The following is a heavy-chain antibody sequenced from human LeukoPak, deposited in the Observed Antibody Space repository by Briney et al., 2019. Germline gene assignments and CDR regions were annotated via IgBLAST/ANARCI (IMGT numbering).Heavy chain of an antibody. CDR2: ISSSGSAI. CDR3: ARGPRFSTVTPSYFDY. CDR1: GFTFSSYE. J-gene: IGHJ4*02. Sequence: PGGSLRLSCAASGFTFSSYEMNWVRQAPGKGLEWVSYISSSGSAIYYADSVKGRFTISRDNAKNSLYLQMNSLRAEDTAVYYCARGPRFSTVTPSYFDYWGQGTPVIVSS. D-gene: IGHD4-17*01. V-gene: IGHV3-48*03.